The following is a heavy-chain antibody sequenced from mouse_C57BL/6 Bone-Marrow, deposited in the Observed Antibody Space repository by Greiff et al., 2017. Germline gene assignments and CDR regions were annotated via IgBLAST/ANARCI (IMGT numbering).Heavy chain of an antibody. Sequence: QVQLQQSGAELARPGASVKLSCKASGYTFTSYGISWVKQRTGQGLEWIGESYPRSGNTYYNEKFKGKATLTADKSSSTAYMELRSLTSEDYAVYFCARGLRLRGGYFDYWGQGTTLTVSS. V-gene: IGHV1-81*01. D-gene: IGHD3-2*02. CDR1: GYTFTSYG. CDR3: ARGLRLRGGYFDY. J-gene: IGHJ2*01. CDR2: SYPRSGNT.